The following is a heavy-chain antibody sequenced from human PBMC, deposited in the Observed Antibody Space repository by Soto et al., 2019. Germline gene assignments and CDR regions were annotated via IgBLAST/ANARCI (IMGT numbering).Heavy chain of an antibody. CDR1: GYSIGRGYY. J-gene: IGHJ6*02. CDR2: IYHAGSV. CDR3: ARTFDYYGMDV. V-gene: IGHV4-38-2*01. Sequence: SETRSLTCPVSGYSIGRGYYWAWIRQSPGKGLEWIGSIYHAGSVYYNPSLNGRVALSMDTSKNHFSLKLTSGAAADTAVYYCARTFDYYGMDVWGQGTTVT.